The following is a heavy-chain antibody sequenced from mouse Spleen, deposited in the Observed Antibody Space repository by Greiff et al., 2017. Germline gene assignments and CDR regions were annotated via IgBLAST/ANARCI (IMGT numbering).Heavy chain of an antibody. CDR1: GYTFTDYN. D-gene: IGHD3-1*01. Sequence: EVQGVESGPELVKPGASVRIPCKASGYTFTDYNMDWVKQSHGKSLEWIGDISPNNGGTIYNQKFKGKATLTVDKSSSTAYMDLRSLTSEDTAVYYCARGAARGTEAMDYWGQGTSVTVSS. CDR2: ISPNNGGT. J-gene: IGHJ4*01. V-gene: IGHV1-18*01. CDR3: ARGAARGTEAMDY.